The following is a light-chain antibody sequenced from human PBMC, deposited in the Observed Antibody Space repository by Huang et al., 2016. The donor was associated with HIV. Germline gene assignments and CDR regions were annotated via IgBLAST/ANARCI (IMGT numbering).Light chain of an antibody. J-gene: IGKJ4*01. Sequence: DIVLTQSPGTLSLSPGERATLPCRASQTVTNHYLAWYQHKPDQPPRPLIFDASKSASGVPDRFSGSESGADFTLTISRLEPEDFAVYYCQQSGASLTFGGGTKVETK. CDR2: DAS. V-gene: IGKV3-20*01. CDR3: QQSGASLT. CDR1: QTVTNHY.